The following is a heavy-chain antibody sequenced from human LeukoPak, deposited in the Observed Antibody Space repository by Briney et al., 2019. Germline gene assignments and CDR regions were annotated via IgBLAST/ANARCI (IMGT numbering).Heavy chain of an antibody. Sequence: GGSLRLSCAASGFTFSSYAMSWVRQAPGKGLEWVSGISDSGGSTYYADSVKGRFTISRDNAKNSLYLQMNSLRPEDTAVYYCARVGSSLTYYFDYWGQGTLVTVSS. V-gene: IGHV3-23*01. D-gene: IGHD6-13*01. CDR2: ISDSGGST. CDR1: GFTFSSYA. CDR3: ARVGSSLTYYFDY. J-gene: IGHJ4*02.